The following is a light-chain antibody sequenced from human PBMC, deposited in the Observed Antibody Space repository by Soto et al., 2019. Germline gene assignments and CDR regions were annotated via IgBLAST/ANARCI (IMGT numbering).Light chain of an antibody. CDR1: SSNIGSNT. J-gene: IGLJ1*01. CDR2: SNN. Sequence: QSVLTQPPSASGTPGQRVTISCSGSSSNIGSNTVNWYQQLPGTAPNLLIHSNNQRPSGVPDRFSGSKSGTSASLAIGGLQAEDEADYYCSSHAGSNNVYVFGTGTKVTVL. CDR3: SSHAGSNNVYV. V-gene: IGLV1-44*01.